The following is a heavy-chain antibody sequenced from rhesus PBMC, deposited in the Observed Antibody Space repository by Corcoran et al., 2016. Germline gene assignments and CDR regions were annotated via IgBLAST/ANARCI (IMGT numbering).Heavy chain of an antibody. Sequence: QVQLQQWGEGLVKPSETLSLTCAVYGGSVSGYWWGWIRQPPGKGLVWIGRIRSGGSTNYNPSLKSRVTISIDTSKNQFSLKLSSVTAADTAVYYCATTVAGPFDYWGQGVLVTVSS. CDR1: GGSVSGYW. J-gene: IGHJ4*01. CDR2: IRSGGST. V-gene: IGHV4-160*01. CDR3: ATTVAGPFDY. D-gene: IGHD4-29*01.